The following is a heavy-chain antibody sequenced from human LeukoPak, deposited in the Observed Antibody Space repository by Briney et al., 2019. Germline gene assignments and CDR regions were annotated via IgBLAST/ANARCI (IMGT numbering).Heavy chain of an antibody. CDR3: ARRFVDSSGYYQYYFDY. V-gene: IGHV1-18*01. CDR2: ISAYNGNT. Sequence: GASVKVSCKASGYTFTSYGISWVRQAPGHGLEWMGWISAYNGNTNYAQKLQGRVTMTTDTSTSTAYMELRSLRSDDTAVYYCARRFVDSSGYYQYYFDYWGQGTLVTVSS. J-gene: IGHJ4*02. CDR1: GYTFTSYG. D-gene: IGHD3-22*01.